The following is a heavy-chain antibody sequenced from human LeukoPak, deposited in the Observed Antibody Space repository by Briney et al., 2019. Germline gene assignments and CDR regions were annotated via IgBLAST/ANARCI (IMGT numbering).Heavy chain of an antibody. Sequence: GASVKVSCKAPGYTFTSYGISWVRQAPGQGLEWMGWISAYNGNTNYAQKLQGRVTMTTDTSTSTAYMELRSLRSEDTAVYYCASNPGYCSSTSCPSWFDPWGQGTLVTVSS. CDR3: ASNPGYCSSTSCPSWFDP. J-gene: IGHJ5*02. CDR2: ISAYNGNT. V-gene: IGHV1-18*01. D-gene: IGHD2-2*01. CDR1: GYTFTSYG.